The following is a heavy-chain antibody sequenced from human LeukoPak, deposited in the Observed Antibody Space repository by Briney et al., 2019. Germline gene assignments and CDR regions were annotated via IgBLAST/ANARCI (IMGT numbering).Heavy chain of an antibody. CDR2: IYTGGST. J-gene: IGHJ1*01. D-gene: IGHD3-22*01. CDR3: ASALYYYDSSGYYPNEYFQH. Sequence: SETLSLTCTVSGGSISSYYWSWIRQPAGKGLEWIGRIYTGGSTNYNPSLKSRVTMSVDTSKNQFSLKLSSVTAADTAVYYCASALYYYDSSGYYPNEYFQHWGQGTLVTVSS. CDR1: GGSISSYY. V-gene: IGHV4-4*07.